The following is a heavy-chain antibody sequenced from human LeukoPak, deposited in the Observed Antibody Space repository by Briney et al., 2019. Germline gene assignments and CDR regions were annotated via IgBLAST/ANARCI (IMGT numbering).Heavy chain of an antibody. Sequence: GGSLRLSCAAAGFTFSTYGLSWVRQAPGKGLEWVSFISGSGVTTHYADSVKGRFTISRDNSKNTLFLQMNSLRAEDTAVYFCATKGLWNGAYFDYWGQGTPVTVSS. V-gene: IGHV3-23*01. CDR1: GFTFSTYG. J-gene: IGHJ4*02. CDR3: ATKGLWNGAYFDY. CDR2: ISGSGVTT. D-gene: IGHD3-3*01.